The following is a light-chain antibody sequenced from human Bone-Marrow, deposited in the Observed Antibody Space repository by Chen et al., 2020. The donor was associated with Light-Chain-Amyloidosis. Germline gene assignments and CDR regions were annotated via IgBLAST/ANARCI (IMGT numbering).Light chain of an antibody. CDR3: SSFTSSSSYG. Sequence: QSALTHPASVSGSPGQSITISCTGTSGDVGTYNYVSWYQQHPGKASKVMIYAVSNRPSGVSNRFSDSKSGNTASLTISGLQAEDEADYYCSSFTSSSSYGFGPGTKVTVL. J-gene: IGLJ1*01. CDR1: SGDVGTYNY. V-gene: IGLV2-14*01. CDR2: AVS.